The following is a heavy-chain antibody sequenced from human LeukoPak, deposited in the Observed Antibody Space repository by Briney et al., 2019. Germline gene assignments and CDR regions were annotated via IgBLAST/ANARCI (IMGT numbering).Heavy chain of an antibody. J-gene: IGHJ4*02. CDR3: ARDRSRGSITIFGVVGY. CDR1: GYTFTSYY. Sequence: ASVKVSCKASGYTFTSYYMHWVRQAPGQGLEWMGIINPSGGSTSYAQKFQGRVTMTRYTSTSTGYMELSSLRSEDTAVYYCARDRSRGSITIFGVVGYWGQGTLVTVSS. CDR2: INPSGGST. V-gene: IGHV1-46*01. D-gene: IGHD3-3*01.